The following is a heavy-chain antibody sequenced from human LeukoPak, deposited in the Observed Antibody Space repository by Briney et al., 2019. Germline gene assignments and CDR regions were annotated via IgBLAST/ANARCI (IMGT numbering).Heavy chain of an antibody. CDR2: IYYRGIT. CDR1: GGSISSSSYY. Sequence: PSETLSLTCIVSGGSISSSSYYWGWIRQPPGKGLEWIGSIYYRGITYYNPSLKSRATISVDTSKNQFSLKLSSVTAADTAVYYCARVVYDSSTYPKSYFDFWGQGTLVTVSS. D-gene: IGHD3-22*01. CDR3: ARVVYDSSTYPKSYFDF. V-gene: IGHV4-39*07. J-gene: IGHJ4*02.